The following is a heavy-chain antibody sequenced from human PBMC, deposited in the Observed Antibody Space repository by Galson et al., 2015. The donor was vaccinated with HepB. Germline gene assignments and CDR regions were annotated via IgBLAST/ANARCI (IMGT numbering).Heavy chain of an antibody. CDR3: GTDLGYSGTYYNALDI. V-gene: IGHV3-15*07. J-gene: IGHJ3*02. D-gene: IGHD1-26*01. CDR2: IKSKTHGGTT. Sequence: SLRLSCAASGFIFSNAWMHWVRQAPGKGLEWVGRIKSKTHGGTTDYAAPVKGRLTISRDDSKNTLYLQMNSLQTEDTAVYYCGTDLGYSGTYYNALDIWGQGTMVTVSS. CDR1: GFIFSNAW.